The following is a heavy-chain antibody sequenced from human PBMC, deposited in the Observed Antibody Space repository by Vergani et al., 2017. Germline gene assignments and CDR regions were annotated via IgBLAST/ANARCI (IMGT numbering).Heavy chain of an antibody. CDR1: GFSFSGYW. D-gene: IGHD5-12*01. V-gene: IGHV3-74*01. CDR2: SKSDGSIT. CDR3: VRARCSGPCFMSNWFDS. J-gene: IGHJ5*01. Sequence: EVQLVESGGGLIHPGGSLRLSCEGSGFSFSGYWMHWVRHSPEKGLMWVSRSKSDGSITNYADSVKGRFTISRDNAKNTLYLEMNSLRGDDTAIYYCVRARCSGPCFMSNWFDSWGQGTLVTVSS.